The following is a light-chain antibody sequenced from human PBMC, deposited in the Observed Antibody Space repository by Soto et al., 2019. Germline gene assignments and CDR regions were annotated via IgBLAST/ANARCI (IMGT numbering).Light chain of an antibody. V-gene: IGKV3-15*01. Sequence: EIVMTQSPATLSVSPGERATLSCRASQNVNSFLAWYQQKPGQAPRLLLYGASSRATGIPARFSGSGSGTEFTLTISSLQSEDFAVYYCQQYNNWPLTFGQGTEVEI. CDR3: QQYNNWPLT. CDR2: GAS. CDR1: QNVNSF. J-gene: IGKJ1*01.